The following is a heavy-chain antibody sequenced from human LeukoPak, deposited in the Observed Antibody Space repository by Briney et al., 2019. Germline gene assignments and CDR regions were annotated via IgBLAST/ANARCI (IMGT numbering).Heavy chain of an antibody. CDR2: ISAYNGNT. CDR1: GYTFTSYG. CDR3: ARGNTPPSPYSGSYFDY. J-gene: IGHJ4*02. D-gene: IGHD1-26*01. Sequence: ASVKVSCKASGYTFTSYGISWVRRAPGQGLEWMGWISAYNGNTNYAQKLQGRVTMTTDTSTSTAYMELRSLRSDDTAVYYCARGNTPPSPYSGSYFDYWGQGTLVTVSS. V-gene: IGHV1-18*01.